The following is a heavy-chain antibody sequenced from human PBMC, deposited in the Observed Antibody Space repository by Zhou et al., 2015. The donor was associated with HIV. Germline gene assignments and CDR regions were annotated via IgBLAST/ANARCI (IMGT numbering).Heavy chain of an antibody. CDR2: IPYDGHGR. V-gene: IGHV3-30*18. Sequence: QVQLVESGGGVVQPGRSLRLSCAASGFTFSSYGMHWVRQAPGKGLEWVALIPYDGHGREYVDSVKGRFIISRDNAKSTLYLQMTNLKVADTAIYYCAKRLHSGKYYGLESWGQGTRVTVSS. J-gene: IGHJ4*02. CDR3: AKRLHSGKYYGLES. CDR1: GFTFSSYG. D-gene: IGHD2/OR15-2a*01.